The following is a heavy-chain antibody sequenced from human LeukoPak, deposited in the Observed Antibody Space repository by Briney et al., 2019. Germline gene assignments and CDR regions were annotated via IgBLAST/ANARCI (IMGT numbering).Heavy chain of an antibody. D-gene: IGHD5-12*01. J-gene: IGHJ4*02. CDR2: ISYDGSNK. V-gene: IGHV3-30*18. CDR1: GFIFSSYG. CDR3: AKDKGAIVTTFYLDY. Sequence: PGGSLRLSCAASGFIFSSYGMHWARQAPGKGLEWVAIISYDGSNKFYADSVKGRFTVSRDNSKNTLYLQMNSLRAEDTAVYYCAKDKGAIVTTFYLDYWGQGTLVTVSS.